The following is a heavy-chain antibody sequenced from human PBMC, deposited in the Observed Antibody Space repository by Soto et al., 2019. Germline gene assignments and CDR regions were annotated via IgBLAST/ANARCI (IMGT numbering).Heavy chain of an antibody. Sequence: QVQLQESGPGLMKPSETLSLTCTVSGASITGSFFWSWIRQPAGKGLEWIGRFSLSGTTNYNPSLRSRVTMSADVSKNQFSLRLTSVTAADTALYYCARGMTPPGAPAWYYFDSWGHGTLVTVSS. D-gene: IGHD2-8*02. CDR2: FSLSGTT. J-gene: IGHJ4*01. CDR3: ARGMTPPGAPAWYYFDS. V-gene: IGHV4-4*07. CDR1: GASITGSFF.